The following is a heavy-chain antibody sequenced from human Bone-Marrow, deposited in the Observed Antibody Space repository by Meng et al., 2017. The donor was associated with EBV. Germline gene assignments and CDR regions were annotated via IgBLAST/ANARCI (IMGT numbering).Heavy chain of an antibody. D-gene: IGHD2-15*01. J-gene: IGHJ4*02. Sequence: GLLRRSGAVLLKPSDALSLPCPVHGGYFSGYYRSWIRQPPGKGLEWIGEINHSGSTNYNPSLKSRVTISVDTSKNQFSLKLSSVTAADTAVYYCATKGYCSGGSCYSTTFPRYFDYWGQGTLVTVSS. CDR3: ATKGYCSGGSCYSTTFPRYFDY. CDR2: INHSGST. V-gene: IGHV4-34*01. CDR1: GGYFSGYY.